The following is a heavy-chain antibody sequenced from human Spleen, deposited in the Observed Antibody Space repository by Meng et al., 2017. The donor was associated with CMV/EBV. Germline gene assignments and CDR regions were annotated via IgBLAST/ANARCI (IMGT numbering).Heavy chain of an antibody. J-gene: IGHJ6*02. CDR2: IYSGGST. D-gene: IGHD3-9*01. Sequence: GESLKISCAASGFTFSSYAMSWVRQAPGKGLEWVSVIYSGGSTYYADSVKGRFTISRDDSRNTLYLQMNGLKTEDTAVYYCTTDHILAGYYIIGMDVWGQGTTVTVSS. CDR3: TTDHILAGYYIIGMDV. V-gene: IGHV3-23*03. CDR1: GFTFSSYA.